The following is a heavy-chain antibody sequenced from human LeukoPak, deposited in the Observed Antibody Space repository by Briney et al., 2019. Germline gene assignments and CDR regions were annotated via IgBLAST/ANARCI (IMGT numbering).Heavy chain of an antibody. V-gene: IGHV3-7*03. CDR2: IKQDGSEK. CDR3: ARVTRGSSWGYYYGMDV. CDR1: GFTFSSYW. Sequence: GGSLRLSCAASGFTFSSYWMSWVRQAPGKGLEWVANIKQDGSEKYYVDSVKGRFTISRDNAKNSLNLQMNSLRAEDTAVYYCARVTRGSSWGYYYGMDVWGQGTTVTVSS. J-gene: IGHJ6*02. D-gene: IGHD6-13*01.